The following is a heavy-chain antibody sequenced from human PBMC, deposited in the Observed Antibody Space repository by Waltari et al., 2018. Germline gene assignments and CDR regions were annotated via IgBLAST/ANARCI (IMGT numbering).Heavy chain of an antibody. V-gene: IGHV3-23*01. CDR1: GFSFSSHA. J-gene: IGHJ4*02. D-gene: IGHD3-9*01. CDR2: ISGSRGRI. CDR3: GTCEGAGYHVDYFDY. Sequence: EVQLLESGGGLVQPGGSLRLSCAGSGFSFSSHAMSWVRQAPGEVREWVSGISGSRGRIYYADSVKGRFTISRDNSKNTLYLQMNNLRAEDTAVYYCGTCEGAGYHVDYFDYWGQGTLVTVSS.